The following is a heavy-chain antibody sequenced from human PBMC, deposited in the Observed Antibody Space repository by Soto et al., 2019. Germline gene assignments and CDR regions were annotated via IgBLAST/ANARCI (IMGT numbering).Heavy chain of an antibody. Sequence: GESLKTSRHGSGYSFTTFWIGWVLQTTGKGLEWMGIIYPGSSDTRYTPSFQGQVTISADKSISTAYLQWSSLKASDTAIYYCATGGYCSDTTCYNFFDYWGQGTLVTVSS. J-gene: IGHJ4*02. CDR2: IYPGSSDT. CDR1: GYSFTTFW. V-gene: IGHV5-51*01. D-gene: IGHD2-2*02. CDR3: ATGGYCSDTTCYNFFDY.